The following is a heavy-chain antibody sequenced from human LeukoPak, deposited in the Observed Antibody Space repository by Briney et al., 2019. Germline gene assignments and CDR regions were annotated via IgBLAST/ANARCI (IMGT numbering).Heavy chain of an antibody. V-gene: IGHV4-34*01. J-gene: IGHJ6*03. D-gene: IGHD1-7*01. Sequence: SETLSLTCAVYGGSFSGYYWSWIRQPPGKGLEWIGEINHSGSTNYNPSLKSRVTISVDTSKNQFSLKLSSVTAADTAVYYCATSHNWNYGYYYYYVDVWGKGTTVTVSS. CDR2: INHSGST. CDR1: GGSFSGYY. CDR3: ATSHNWNYGYYYYYVDV.